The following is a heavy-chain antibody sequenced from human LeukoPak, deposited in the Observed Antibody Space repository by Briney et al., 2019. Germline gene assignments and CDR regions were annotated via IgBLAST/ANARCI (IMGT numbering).Heavy chain of an antibody. CDR1: GFTFSKYA. CDR3: AELGITMIGGV. J-gene: IGHJ6*04. Sequence: GGSLRLSCAASGFTFSKYAMHWVRQAPGKGLEWVSAISGSGGSTYYADSVKGRFTISRDNAKNSLYLQMNSLRAEDTAVYYCAELGITMIGGVWGKGTTVTISS. CDR2: ISGSGGST. V-gene: IGHV3-23*01. D-gene: IGHD3-10*02.